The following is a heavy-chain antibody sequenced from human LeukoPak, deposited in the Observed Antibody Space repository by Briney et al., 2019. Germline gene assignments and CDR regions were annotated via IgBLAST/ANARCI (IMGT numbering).Heavy chain of an antibody. V-gene: IGHV3-33*01. CDR3: ARVTNASTWGLDY. Sequence: GGSLRLSCAASGFTFSSYGMHWVRQAPGKGLEWVAATWYDGSRQYYADSVKGRFTISRDNSKNTLYLQMNSLRAEDTAVYYCARVTNASTWGLDYWGQGTLVTVSS. CDR2: TWYDGSRQ. D-gene: IGHD6-13*01. J-gene: IGHJ4*02. CDR1: GFTFSSYG.